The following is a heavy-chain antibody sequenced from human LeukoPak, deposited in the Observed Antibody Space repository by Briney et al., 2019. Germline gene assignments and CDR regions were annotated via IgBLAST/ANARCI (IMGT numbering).Heavy chain of an antibody. V-gene: IGHV1-2*02. D-gene: IGHD3-22*01. CDR3: ARETSSSGYDYGTGYFDY. Sequence: ASVKVSCKASGYTFTGYYMHWVRQAPGQGLEWMGWINPNSGGTNYAQKFQGRVTMTRDTSISTAYMELSRLRSDDTAVYYCARETSSSGYDYGTGYFDYWGQGTLVTVSS. CDR1: GYTFTGYY. J-gene: IGHJ4*02. CDR2: INPNSGGT.